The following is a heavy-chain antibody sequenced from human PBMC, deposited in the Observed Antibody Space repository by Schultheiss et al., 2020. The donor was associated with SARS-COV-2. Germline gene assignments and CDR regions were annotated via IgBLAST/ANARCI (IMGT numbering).Heavy chain of an antibody. CDR1: GFTFSSYA. CDR3: ARAGGDIPYQTYSVGV. V-gene: IGHV3-23*01. CDR2: ISGSGGST. J-gene: IGHJ6*02. Sequence: GGSLRLSCAASGFTFSSYAMSWVRQAPGKGLEWVSAISGSGGSTYYADSVKGRFTISRDNSKKTLYLQMHSLRAEDTAVYYCARAGGDIPYQTYSVGVWGQGTTVTVSS. D-gene: IGHD3-9*01.